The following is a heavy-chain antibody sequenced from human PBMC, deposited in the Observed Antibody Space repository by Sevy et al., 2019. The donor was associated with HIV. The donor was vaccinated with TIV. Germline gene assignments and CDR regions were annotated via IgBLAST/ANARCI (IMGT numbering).Heavy chain of an antibody. Sequence: GGSLRLSCAASGFTFSHYAMHWIRQAPGKGLEWVAAISFDGASRNYADSVRGGFIISRDDSKNTVYLHMRGLRSEDTAVYFCAKDHAVTTEWVVFDSWGQGTLVTVSS. J-gene: IGHJ4*02. CDR1: GFTFSHYA. D-gene: IGHD4-17*01. V-gene: IGHV3-30*18. CDR2: ISFDGASR. CDR3: AKDHAVTTEWVVFDS.